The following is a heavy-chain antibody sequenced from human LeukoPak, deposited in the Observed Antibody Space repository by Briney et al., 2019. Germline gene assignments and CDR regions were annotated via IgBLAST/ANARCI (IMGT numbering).Heavy chain of an antibody. CDR3: ARRSVYSYFDY. CDR1: GGSISSSSYY. V-gene: IGHV4-39*01. D-gene: IGHD4-11*01. J-gene: IGHJ4*02. CDR2: VYYSGST. Sequence: PSETLSLTCTVSGGSISSSSYYWSWIRQPPGKVLEWIGSVYYSGSTYYNPSLKSRITISVDTSKNQFSLNLSSVTAADTAVYYCARRSVYSYFDYWGQGTLVTVSS.